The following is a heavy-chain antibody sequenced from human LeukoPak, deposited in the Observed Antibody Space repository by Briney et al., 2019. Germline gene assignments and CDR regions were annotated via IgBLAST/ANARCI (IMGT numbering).Heavy chain of an antibody. Sequence: SVKVSRKASGGTFSSYAISWVRQAPGQGLEWMGGIIPIFGTANYAQKFQGRVTITADESTSTAYMELSSLRSEDTAVYYCARAIQPGIAVAGTGYWGQGTLVTVSS. J-gene: IGHJ4*02. CDR2: IIPIFGTA. D-gene: IGHD6-19*01. CDR3: ARAIQPGIAVAGTGY. CDR1: GGTFSSYA. V-gene: IGHV1-69*13.